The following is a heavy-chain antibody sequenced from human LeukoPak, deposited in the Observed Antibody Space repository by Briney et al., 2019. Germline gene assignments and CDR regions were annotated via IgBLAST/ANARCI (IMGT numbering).Heavy chain of an antibody. CDR1: GGSINNFY. V-gene: IGHV4-4*07. J-gene: IGHJ4*02. CDR3: ARDPEGHGYYFYY. CDR2: IYSSGST. Sequence: PETLSLTCTPSGGSINNFYWSWIRQPAGQGLEWIGRIYSSGSTKYNPSLKSRVTMSVDTSKNQFSQKLSSVTAADTAVYYCARDPEGHGYYFYYWGRGGLVSVSS. D-gene: IGHD3-3*01.